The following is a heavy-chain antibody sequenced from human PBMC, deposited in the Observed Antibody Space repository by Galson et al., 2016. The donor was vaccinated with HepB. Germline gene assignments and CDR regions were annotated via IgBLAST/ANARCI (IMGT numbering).Heavy chain of an antibody. CDR1: GFIFSQFA. D-gene: IGHD1-26*01. J-gene: IGHJ6*04. V-gene: IGHV3-30-3*01. Sequence: SLRLSCAASGFIFSQFAVHWVRQAPGKGLEWVAVISNDGTRKYYTESVKGRFTVSRDDSKNTLYLQMNTLRPEDTGVYYCARDQKYSGTDFYFAMDVWGKGATVTVSS. CDR3: ARDQKYSGTDFYFAMDV. CDR2: ISNDGTRK.